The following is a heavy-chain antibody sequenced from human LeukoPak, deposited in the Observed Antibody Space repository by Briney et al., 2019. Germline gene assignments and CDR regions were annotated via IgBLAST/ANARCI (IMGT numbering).Heavy chain of an antibody. CDR2: IYYSGST. CDR1: GGSTASISYY. V-gene: IGHV4-39*07. D-gene: IGHD3/OR15-3a*01. Sequence: SETLSLTCTVSGGSTASISYYWGWIRHPPGRGLGWIGSIYYSGSTYYNPSLKSRVTISVDTSKNQFSLKLSSVTAADTAVYYCAREPNWTPSNWFDPWGQGTLVTVSS. CDR3: AREPNWTPSNWFDP. J-gene: IGHJ5*02.